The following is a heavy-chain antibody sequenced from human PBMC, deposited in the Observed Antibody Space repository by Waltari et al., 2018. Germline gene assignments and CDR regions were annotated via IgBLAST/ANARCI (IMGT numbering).Heavy chain of an antibody. V-gene: IGHV4-59*01. CDR3: ARGGVPERCTFYYYLDV. J-gene: IGHJ6*03. CDR1: GGSISSYY. Sequence: HVQLQESRPGLVTPSETLSLTCTVSGGSISSYYWSWIRQPPGTGLGWLGYMYYSGSTNYNPALEGGVTIAVDTSNNRFALKVCPGTGAETAVYDCARGGVPERCTFYYYLDVWGRGTTVTVSS. D-gene: IGHD2-8*01. CDR2: MYYSGST.